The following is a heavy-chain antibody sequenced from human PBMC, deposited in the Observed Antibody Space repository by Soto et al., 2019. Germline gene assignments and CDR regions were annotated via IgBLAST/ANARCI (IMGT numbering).Heavy chain of an antibody. J-gene: IGHJ6*02. CDR3: ASLGQVLWRDYYGMDV. CDR1: GGSINIGGYY. Sequence: QVQLQESGPGLVKPSQTLSLTCTVSGGSINIGGYYWSWIRQHPGKGLEWIGNIYYNGSIYYNPSLKVRVTLCLATSKNQFSLKLRSVTAADTAVFYCASLGQVLWRDYYGMDVWGQGTTVTVSS. CDR2: IYYNGSI. D-gene: IGHD3-3*01. V-gene: IGHV4-31*03.